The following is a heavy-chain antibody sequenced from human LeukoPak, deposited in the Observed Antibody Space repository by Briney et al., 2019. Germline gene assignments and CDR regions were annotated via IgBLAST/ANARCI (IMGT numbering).Heavy chain of an antibody. V-gene: IGHV3-53*01. J-gene: IGHJ4*02. CDR3: ARAVAGLYFDY. CDR2: LYSDGKT. D-gene: IGHD6-19*01. CDR1: GFIVSRND. Sequence: GGSLRLSCAVSGFIVSRNDMTWVRQAPGKGLEWVSLLYSDGKTFYADSVKGRFTISKDNSKNTLNLQMNSLSADDTAVYYCARAVAGLYFDYWGQGTLVTVSS.